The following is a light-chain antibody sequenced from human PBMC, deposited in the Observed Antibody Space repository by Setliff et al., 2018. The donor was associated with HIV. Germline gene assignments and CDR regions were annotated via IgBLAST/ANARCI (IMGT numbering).Light chain of an antibody. CDR3: SSYRSSATGV. Sequence: QSVLTQPASVSGSPGQSITISCTGTSSDVGGYNYVSWYQQHPGKAPKLIIYEVTNRPSGVSNRFSGSKSGNTASLTISGLQAEDEADYYCSSYRSSATGVFGTGTKVTVL. J-gene: IGLJ1*01. CDR1: SSDVGGYNY. V-gene: IGLV2-14*01. CDR2: EVT.